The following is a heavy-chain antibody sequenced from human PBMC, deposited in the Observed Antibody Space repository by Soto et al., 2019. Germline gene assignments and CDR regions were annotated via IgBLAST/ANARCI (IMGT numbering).Heavy chain of an antibody. J-gene: IGHJ4*02. CDR3: ARDPAAAPGDFDY. D-gene: IGHD6-13*01. V-gene: IGHV6-1*01. Sequence: SETLSLTCAISGDSVSSNSAAFNCISQSPSRGLEWLGRTYYRSKWYNDYAVSVKSRITINPDTSKNQFSLQLNSVTPEDTAVYYCARDPAAAPGDFDYWGQGTLVTVSS. CDR1: GDSVSSNSAA. CDR2: TYYRSKWYN.